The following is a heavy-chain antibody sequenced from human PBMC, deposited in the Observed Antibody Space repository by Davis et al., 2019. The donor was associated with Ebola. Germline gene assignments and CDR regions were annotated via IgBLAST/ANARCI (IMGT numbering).Heavy chain of an antibody. CDR1: GGSISSYY. CDR2: IYYSGST. V-gene: IGHV4-59*08. CDR3: ASRVLRFLEWTYDY. J-gene: IGHJ4*02. D-gene: IGHD3-3*01. Sequence: PSETLSLTCTVSGGSISSYYWSWIRQPPGKGLEWIGYIYYSGSTNYNPSLKSRVTISVDTSKNQFSLKLSSVTAADTAVYYCASRVLRFLEWTYDYWGQGTLVTVSS.